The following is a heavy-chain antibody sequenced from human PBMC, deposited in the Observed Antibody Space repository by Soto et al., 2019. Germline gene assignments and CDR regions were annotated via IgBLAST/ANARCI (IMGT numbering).Heavy chain of an antibody. CDR1: GGSISSSNW. Sequence: SETLSLTCAVSGGSISSSNWWSWVRQPPGKGLEWIGEIYHSGSTNYNPSLKSRVTISVDKSKNQFSLKLSSVTAADTAVYYCARVLWFGELFSWFDPWGQGTLVTVS. CDR2: IYHSGST. V-gene: IGHV4-4*02. J-gene: IGHJ5*02. D-gene: IGHD3-10*01. CDR3: ARVLWFGELFSWFDP.